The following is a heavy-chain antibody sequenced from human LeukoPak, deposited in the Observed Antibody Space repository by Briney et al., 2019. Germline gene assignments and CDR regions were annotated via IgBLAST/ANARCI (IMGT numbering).Heavy chain of an antibody. V-gene: IGHV4-4*02. CDR2: IYHSGST. Sequence: TETLSLTCAVSGGSISSSNWWSWVRQPPGKGLEWIGEIYHSGSTNYNPSLKSRVTISVDKSKNQFSLKLSSVTAADTAVYYCARDRWYSSSSFGSNYYYYMDVWGKGTTVTVSS. CDR1: GGSISSSNW. D-gene: IGHD6-13*01. J-gene: IGHJ6*03. CDR3: ARDRWYSSSSFGSNYYYYMDV.